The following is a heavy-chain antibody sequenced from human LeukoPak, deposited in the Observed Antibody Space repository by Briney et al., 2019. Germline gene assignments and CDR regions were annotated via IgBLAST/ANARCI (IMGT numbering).Heavy chain of an antibody. Sequence: GGSLRLSCAASGFTFSSYSMNWVRQAPGKGLDWVLSISSSSRHIYYADSVKGRFTISRDNAKNSLYLQMNSLRVEDTAVYYCARDRMGSSGYYLPDAFDYWGQGTLVTVSS. CDR1: GFTFSSYS. CDR3: ARDRMGSSGYYLPDAFDY. J-gene: IGHJ4*02. V-gene: IGHV3-21*01. D-gene: IGHD3-22*01. CDR2: ISSSSRHI.